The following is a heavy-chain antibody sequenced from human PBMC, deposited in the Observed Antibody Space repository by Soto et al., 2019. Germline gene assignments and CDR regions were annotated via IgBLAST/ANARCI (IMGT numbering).Heavy chain of an antibody. Sequence: GGSLRLSCAASGFTFSSYLMSWVRQAPGKGLEWVANIKQDGIDKYYVDSVKGRFTLSRDNAKNSLQLQMNSLRAEDTAIYFCARVAHGNDWIFDYWGRGTLVTVSS. V-gene: IGHV3-7*04. J-gene: IGHJ4*01. CDR1: GFTFSSYL. D-gene: IGHD3-9*01. CDR3: ARVAHGNDWIFDY. CDR2: IKQDGIDK.